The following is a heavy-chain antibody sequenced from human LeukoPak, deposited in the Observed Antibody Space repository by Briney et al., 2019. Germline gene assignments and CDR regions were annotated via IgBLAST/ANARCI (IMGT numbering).Heavy chain of an antibody. CDR1: GDSLSSGLYY. Sequence: SETLSLTCTVSGDSLSSGLYYWGWIRQPPGKGLTWIGSVYYSGSTLFSASFENRVAMPVDRSKNQFSLKLSSVTAADTATYYCARFCQVTTCAKFEYWGQGILVTVAS. CDR2: VYYSGST. J-gene: IGHJ4*02. CDR3: ARFCQVTTCAKFEY. D-gene: IGHD2-21*02. V-gene: IGHV4-39*01.